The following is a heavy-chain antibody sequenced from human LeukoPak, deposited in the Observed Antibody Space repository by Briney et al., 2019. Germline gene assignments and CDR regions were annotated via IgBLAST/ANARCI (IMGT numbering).Heavy chain of an antibody. D-gene: IGHD3-10*01. Sequence: QPGGSLRLSCAASGFTVSSNEMSWVRQAPGKGLEWVSSISGGSTYYADSRKGRFTISRDNSKNTLHLQMNSLRAEDTAVYYCARGLWFGESLNWGQGTLVTVSS. V-gene: IGHV3-38-3*01. CDR3: ARGLWFGESLN. CDR1: GFTVSSNE. J-gene: IGHJ4*02. CDR2: ISGGST.